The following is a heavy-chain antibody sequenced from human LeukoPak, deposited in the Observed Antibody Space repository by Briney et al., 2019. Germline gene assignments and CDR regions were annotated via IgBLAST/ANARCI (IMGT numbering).Heavy chain of an antibody. D-gene: IGHD6-13*01. CDR3: ARNVGYSSSLRFDP. V-gene: IGHV4-34*01. CDR2: INHSGST. CDR1: GGSLSGYY. J-gene: IGHJ5*02. Sequence: SETLSLTCAVYGGSLSGYYWSWIRQPPGKGLEWIGEINHSGSTNYNPSLKSRVTISVDTSKNQFSLKLSSVTAADTAVYYCARNVGYSSSLRFDPWGQGTLVTVSS.